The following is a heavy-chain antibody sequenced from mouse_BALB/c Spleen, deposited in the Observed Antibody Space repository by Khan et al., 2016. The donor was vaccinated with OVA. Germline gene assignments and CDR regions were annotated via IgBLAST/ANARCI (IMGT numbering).Heavy chain of an antibody. CDR1: GFSLTGYG. Sequence: QVQLKDSGPGLVAPSQSLSITRTVSGFSLTGYGVNWVRQPPGKGLEWLGMIWGDGSTDYNSALKSRLSISKDNSKSQVFLKMNSLQTDDTARYYCARAYYGNYREAMDYWGQGTSVTVSS. D-gene: IGHD2-10*01. CDR2: IWGDGST. J-gene: IGHJ4*01. CDR3: ARAYYGNYREAMDY. V-gene: IGHV2-6-7*01.